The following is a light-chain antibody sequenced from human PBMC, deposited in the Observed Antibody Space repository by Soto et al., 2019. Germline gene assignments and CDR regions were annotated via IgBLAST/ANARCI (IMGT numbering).Light chain of an antibody. CDR3: QQYNSYSFWT. V-gene: IGKV1-5*01. Sequence: DIQMTQSPSSLSASVGDRVTITCRASQSINNYLNWYQHKPGKAPKLLIYTASSLQSGVPSRFSGSGSGTEFTLTISSLQPDDFATYYCQQYNSYSFWTFGQGTKVDIK. CDR2: TAS. CDR1: QSINNY. J-gene: IGKJ1*01.